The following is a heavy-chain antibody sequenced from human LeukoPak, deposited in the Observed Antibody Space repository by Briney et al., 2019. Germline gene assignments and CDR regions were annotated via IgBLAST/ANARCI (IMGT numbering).Heavy chain of an antibody. V-gene: IGHV4-4*07. Sequence: SETLSITCTGSGGSISSYYWSWVRQAAGKGLEWVGRIYTSGSNNYNPSLKSRVTISVDTSNNQFSLKLSSVTAADTAVYYCARVVLDYDFWSGYPNPYYYYMDVWRKGTTVTVSS. CDR1: GGSISSYY. CDR3: ARVVLDYDFWSGYPNPYYYYMDV. J-gene: IGHJ6*03. D-gene: IGHD3-3*01. CDR2: IYTSGSN.